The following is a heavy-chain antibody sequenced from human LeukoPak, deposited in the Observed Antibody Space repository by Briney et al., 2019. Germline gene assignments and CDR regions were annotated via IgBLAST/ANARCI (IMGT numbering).Heavy chain of an antibody. D-gene: IGHD3-16*01. J-gene: IGHJ4*02. Sequence: AGRSLRLSCAASGFIFDDYAMHWVRQAPGKGLEWVSGISWNSASIGYADSVKGRFTISRDNAKNSLYLQMNSLRAEDTAVYYCARDRARLSDHWGLGTLVTVSS. V-gene: IGHV3-9*01. CDR1: GFIFDDYA. CDR2: ISWNSASI. CDR3: ARDRARLSDH.